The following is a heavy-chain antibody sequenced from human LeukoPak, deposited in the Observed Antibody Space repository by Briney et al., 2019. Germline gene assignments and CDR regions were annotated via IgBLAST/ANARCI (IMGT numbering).Heavy chain of an antibody. V-gene: IGHV5-51*01. Sequence: GESLKISCKGSGYSFTDYWIGWVRQTPGKGLEWMGIIYPGDSDTRYSPSFQGQVTISADKSINTAYLQWSSLKASDTAMYYCARHTVESGDYWGQGTLVTVSS. J-gene: IGHJ4*02. CDR2: IYPGDSDT. CDR3: ARHTVESGDY. D-gene: IGHD1-1*01. CDR1: GYSFTDYW.